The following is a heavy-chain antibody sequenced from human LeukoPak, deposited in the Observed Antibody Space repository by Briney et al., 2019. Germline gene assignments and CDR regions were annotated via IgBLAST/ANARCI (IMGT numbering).Heavy chain of an antibody. CDR2: ISYDGSNK. D-gene: IGHD5-18*01. CDR1: GFTFSSYA. Sequence: AGGSLRLSCAASGFTFSSYAMHWVRQAPGKGLEWVAVISYDGSNKYYADSVKGRFTISRDNSKNTLYLQMNSLRAEDTAVYYCAKPGYSYGLGDYFDYWGQGTLVTVSS. CDR3: AKPGYSYGLGDYFDY. J-gene: IGHJ4*02. V-gene: IGHV3-30-3*02.